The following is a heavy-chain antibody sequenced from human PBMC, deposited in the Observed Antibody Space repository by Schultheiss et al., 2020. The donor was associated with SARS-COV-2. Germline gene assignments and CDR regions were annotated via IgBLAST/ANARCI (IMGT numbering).Heavy chain of an antibody. V-gene: IGHV1-58*01. CDR1: GFTFTSSA. D-gene: IGHD4-17*01. CDR2: IVVGSGNT. Sequence: SVKVSCKASGFTFTSSAVQWVRQARGQRLEWIGWIVVGSGNTNYAQKFQERVTITRDMSTSTAYMELSSLRSEDTAVYYCARVKIYGDYAVYYYGMDVWGQGTTVTVSS. CDR3: ARVKIYGDYAVYYYGMDV. J-gene: IGHJ6*02.